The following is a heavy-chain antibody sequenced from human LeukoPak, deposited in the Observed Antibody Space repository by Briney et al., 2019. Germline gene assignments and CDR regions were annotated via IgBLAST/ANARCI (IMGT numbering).Heavy chain of an antibody. J-gene: IGHJ5*02. V-gene: IGHV3-15*01. CDR2: IKSKTDGGTT. CDR1: GFTFSNAW. CDR3: TTDLWFGGSGWFDP. D-gene: IGHD3-10*01. Sequence: NSGGSLRLSCAASGFTFSNAWMSWVRQAPGEGLEWVGRIKSKTDGGTTDYAAPVKGRFTISRDDSKNTLYLQMNSLKTEDTAVYYCTTDLWFGGSGWFDPWGQGTLVTVSS.